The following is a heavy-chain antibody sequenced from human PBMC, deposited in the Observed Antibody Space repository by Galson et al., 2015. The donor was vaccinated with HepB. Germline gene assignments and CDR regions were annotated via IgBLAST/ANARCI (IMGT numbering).Heavy chain of an antibody. CDR1: GFTFSNAW. D-gene: IGHD3-9*01. CDR3: TTDGVRTIFPASPLSFDY. CDR2: IKSKTDGGTT. V-gene: IGHV3-15*01. Sequence: SLRLSCAASGFTFSNAWMSWVRQAPGKGLEWVGRIKSKTDGGTTDYAAPVKVRFTISRDDSKNTLYLQMNSLKTEDTAVYYCTTDGVRTIFPASPLSFDYWGQGTLVTVSS. J-gene: IGHJ4*02.